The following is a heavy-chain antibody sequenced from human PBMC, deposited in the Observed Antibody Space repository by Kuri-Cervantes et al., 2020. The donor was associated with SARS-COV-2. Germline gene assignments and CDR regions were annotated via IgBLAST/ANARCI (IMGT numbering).Heavy chain of an antibody. CDR1: GFTFSSYS. CDR2: ISSSSSYI. CDR3: ARDQTVSDYYDSSGYYPWNWFDP. Sequence: GESLKISCAASGFTFSSYSMNWVRQAPGKGLERVSSISSSSSYIYYADSVKGRFTISRDNAKNSLYLQMNSLRAEDTAVYYCARDQTVSDYYDSSGYYPWNWFDPWGQGTLVTVSS. V-gene: IGHV3-21*01. J-gene: IGHJ5*02. D-gene: IGHD3-22*01.